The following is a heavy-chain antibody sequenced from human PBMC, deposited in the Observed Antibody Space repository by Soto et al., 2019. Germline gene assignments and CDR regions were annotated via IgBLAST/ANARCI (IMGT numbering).Heavy chain of an antibody. J-gene: IGHJ5*02. Sequence: ASVKVSCKVSGYTLTELSMQWVRQAHGKGLEWMGGFDPEDGETIYAQKFQGRVTMTEDTSTDTAYMELSSLRSEDTAVYYCATVRKAVAGNDWFDPWGQGTLVTVSS. CDR3: ATVRKAVAGNDWFDP. D-gene: IGHD6-19*01. V-gene: IGHV1-24*01. CDR2: FDPEDGET. CDR1: GYTLTELS.